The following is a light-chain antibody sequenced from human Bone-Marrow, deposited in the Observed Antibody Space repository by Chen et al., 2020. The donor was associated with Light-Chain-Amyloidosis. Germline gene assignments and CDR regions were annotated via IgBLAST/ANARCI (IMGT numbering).Light chain of an antibody. V-gene: IGLV3-21*02. CDR3: QVWDRSSDRPV. CDR1: NIGSTS. J-gene: IGLJ3*02. Sequence: SSVLPQPSSVSVAPGQPAPIACGGNNIGSTSVHWYQQTPGQDPLLVVYDDSDRPSGLPERLSGSNSGNTATLTISRVEAGDEADYYCQVWDRSSDRPVFGGGTKLTVL. CDR2: DDS.